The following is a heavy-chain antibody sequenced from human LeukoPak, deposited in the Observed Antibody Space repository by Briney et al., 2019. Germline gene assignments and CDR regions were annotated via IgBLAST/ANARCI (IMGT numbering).Heavy chain of an antibody. V-gene: IGHV3-11*01. J-gene: IGHJ4*02. CDR3: AREGSSSYYFDY. D-gene: IGHD6-6*01. CDR2: ISSSGSTI. CDR1: GFTLSDYY. Sequence: GGSLRLSCAASGFTLSDYYMSWIRQAPGKGLEWVSYISSSGSTIYYADSVKGRFTISRDNAKNSLYLQMNSLGAEDTAVYYCAREGSSSYYFDYWGQGTLVTVSS.